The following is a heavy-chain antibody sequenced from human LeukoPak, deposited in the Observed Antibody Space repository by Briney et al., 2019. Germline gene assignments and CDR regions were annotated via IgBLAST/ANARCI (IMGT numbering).Heavy chain of an antibody. Sequence: GGSLRLSCAASGFTFSNYGMHWVRQAPGKGLEWVTFIRYDGDNKYYAHSLKGRFTISRDNSKNTLYLQMNSLRAEDTAVYYCARALWAEYWGQGTLVTVSS. J-gene: IGHJ4*02. CDR1: GFTFSNYG. D-gene: IGHD7-27*01. CDR2: IRYDGDNK. V-gene: IGHV3-30*02. CDR3: ARALWAEY.